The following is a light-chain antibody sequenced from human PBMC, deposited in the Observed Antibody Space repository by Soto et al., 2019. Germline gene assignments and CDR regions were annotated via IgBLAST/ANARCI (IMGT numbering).Light chain of an antibody. CDR2: WAS. Sequence: DIVMTQSPDSLAVSLGERATINCKSSQSVLHTSNNKNFFAWYQQKPRQPPKLPLYWASTRESGVPDRFSGSGSGTDFTLTISSLQAEDVAVYYCQQYYTTPITFGQGTRLEIK. V-gene: IGKV4-1*01. CDR3: QQYYTTPIT. J-gene: IGKJ5*01. CDR1: QSVLHTSNNKNF.